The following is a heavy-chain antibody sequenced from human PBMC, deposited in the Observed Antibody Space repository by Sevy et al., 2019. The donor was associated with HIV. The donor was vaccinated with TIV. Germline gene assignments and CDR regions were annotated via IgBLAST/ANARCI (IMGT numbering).Heavy chain of an antibody. J-gene: IGHJ1*01. CDR1: GYSISSGYY. CDR2: IYHSGST. D-gene: IGHD6-13*01. V-gene: IGHV4-38-2*01. Sequence: SETLSLTCAVSGYSISSGYYWGWIRQPPGKGLEWIGSIYHSGSTYYNPSLKSRVTTSVDTSKNQFSLKLSSVTAADTAVYYCARHRGGPGAAAREYFQHWGQGTLVTVSS. CDR3: ARHRGGPGAAAREYFQH.